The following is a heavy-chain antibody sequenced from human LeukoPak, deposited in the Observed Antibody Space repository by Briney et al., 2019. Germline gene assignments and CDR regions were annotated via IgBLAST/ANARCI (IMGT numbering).Heavy chain of an antibody. J-gene: IGHJ6*03. CDR2: IYYSGST. Sequence: SQTLSLTCTVSGGSISSGDYYWSWIRQPPGKGLEWIGYIYYSGSTYYNPSLKSRVTMSVDTSKNQFSLKLSSVTAADTAVYYCASAHRYCSSTSCPYYYYYYMDVWGKGTTVTVSS. CDR3: ASAHRYCSSTSCPYYYYYYMDV. V-gene: IGHV4-30-4*08. D-gene: IGHD2-2*01. CDR1: GGSISSGDYY.